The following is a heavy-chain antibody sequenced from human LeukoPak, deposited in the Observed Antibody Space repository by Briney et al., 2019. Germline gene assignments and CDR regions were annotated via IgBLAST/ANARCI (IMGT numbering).Heavy chain of an antibody. CDR2: IYYSGST. Sequence: SETLSLTCTVSGGSISSSSYYWVWIRPPPGKGLEWIGSIYYSGSTYYNPSLKSRVTISVDTSKNQFSLKLSSVTAADTAVYNCARHEGGWFDPWGQGTLVTVSS. J-gene: IGHJ5*02. V-gene: IGHV4-39*01. D-gene: IGHD3-16*01. CDR1: GGSISSSSYY. CDR3: ARHEGGWFDP.